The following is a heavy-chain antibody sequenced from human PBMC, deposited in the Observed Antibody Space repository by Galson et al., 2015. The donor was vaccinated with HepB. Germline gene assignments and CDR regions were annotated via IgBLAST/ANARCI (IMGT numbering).Heavy chain of an antibody. D-gene: IGHD2-2*02. CDR3: VKDFRGVVPAAIVYFQH. J-gene: IGHJ1*01. V-gene: IGHV3-64D*06. CDR1: GFTFSSYA. Sequence: SLRLSCAASGFTFSSYAMHWVRQAPGKGLEYVSAISSNGGSTYYADSVKGRFTISRDNSKNTLYLQMSSLRAEDTAVYYCVKDFRGVVPAAIVYFQHWGQGTLVTVSS. CDR2: ISSNGGST.